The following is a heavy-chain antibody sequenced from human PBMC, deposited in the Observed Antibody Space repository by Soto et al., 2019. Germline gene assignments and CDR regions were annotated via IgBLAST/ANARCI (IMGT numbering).Heavy chain of an antibody. V-gene: IGHV4-30-4*01. J-gene: IGHJ4*02. Sequence: QVQLQESGPGLVKPSQTLSLTCTVSGGSISSGDYYWSWIRQPPGKGLEWIGHIYDSGSTYINPSLKSQVTISVDTSKNQFSLKLSSVTAADTAVYYCARGPAADKVDYWGQGTLVTVSS. CDR1: GGSISSGDYY. CDR3: ARGPAADKVDY. CDR2: IYDSGST. D-gene: IGHD2-15*01.